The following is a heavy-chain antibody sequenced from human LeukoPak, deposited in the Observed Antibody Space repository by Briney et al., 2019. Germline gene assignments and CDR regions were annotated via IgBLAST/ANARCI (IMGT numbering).Heavy chain of an antibody. CDR1: GGSISSYH. CDR3: AKSRRFGEYHYFDY. V-gene: IGHV4-59*01. J-gene: IGHJ4*02. CDR2: IYYSGST. D-gene: IGHD3-10*01. Sequence: SETLSLTCTVSGGSISSYHWSWIRQPPGKGLEWIGYIYYSGSTNYNPSLKSRVTISVDTSKNQFSLKLSSVTAADTAVYYCAKSRRFGEYHYFDYWGQGTLVTVSS.